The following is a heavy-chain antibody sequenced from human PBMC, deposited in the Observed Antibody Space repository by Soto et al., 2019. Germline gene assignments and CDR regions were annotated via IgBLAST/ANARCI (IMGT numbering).Heavy chain of an antibody. D-gene: IGHD3-3*01. Sequence: GESLKISCKGSGYSSTSYWISWVRQMPGKGLEWMGRIDPSDSYTNYSPSFQGHVTISADKSISTAYLQWSSLKASDTAMYYCARNLRSGYLHYGMDVWGQGTTVTVSS. J-gene: IGHJ6*02. V-gene: IGHV5-10-1*01. CDR2: IDPSDSYT. CDR3: ARNLRSGYLHYGMDV. CDR1: GYSSTSYW.